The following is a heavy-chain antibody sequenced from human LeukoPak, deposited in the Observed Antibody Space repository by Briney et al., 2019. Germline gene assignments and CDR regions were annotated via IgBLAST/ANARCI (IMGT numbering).Heavy chain of an antibody. CDR1: GGSFSGYY. Sequence: SETLSLTCAVYGGSFSGYYWSWIRQPPGKGLEWIGEINHSGSTNYNPSLKSRVTISVDTSKNQFSLKLSSVTAADTAVYYCATWATYYYGSGSYRAFDIWGQGTMVTVSS. CDR3: ATWATYYYGSGSYRAFDI. V-gene: IGHV4-34*01. J-gene: IGHJ3*02. D-gene: IGHD3-10*01. CDR2: INHSGST.